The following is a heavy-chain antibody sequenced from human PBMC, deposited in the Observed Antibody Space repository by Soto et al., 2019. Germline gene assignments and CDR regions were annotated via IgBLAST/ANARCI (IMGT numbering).Heavy chain of an antibody. CDR3: ARGGGYNSGPFDY. D-gene: IGHD5-18*01. CDR2: INSDGSST. Sequence: PGGSLRLPCAASGFNFNSYWMHWVRQAPGKGLVWVSRINSDGSSTTYADSVKGRFTISRDNAKNTLYLQMNSLRAEDTAVYYCARGGGYNSGPFDYWGQGTLVTVSS. J-gene: IGHJ4*02. CDR1: GFNFNSYW. V-gene: IGHV3-74*01.